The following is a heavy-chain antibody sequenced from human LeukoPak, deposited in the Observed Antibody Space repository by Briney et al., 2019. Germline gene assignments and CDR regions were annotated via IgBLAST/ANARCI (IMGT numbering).Heavy chain of an antibody. D-gene: IGHD2-8*02. CDR3: ASQLVGAAFDP. J-gene: IGHJ5*02. CDR1: GFTFRSYA. V-gene: IGHV3-23*01. CDR2: ISGSGDNT. Sequence: PGGSLRLSCGASGFTFRSYAMAWVRQAPGKGLEWVSGISGSGDNTYYAASVKGRFIISRDNSKNTLELQMNSLRAEDTAVYYCASQLVGAAFDPWGQGTLVTVSS.